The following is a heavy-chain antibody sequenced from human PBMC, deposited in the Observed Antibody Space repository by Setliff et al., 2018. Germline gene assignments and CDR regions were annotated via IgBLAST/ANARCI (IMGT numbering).Heavy chain of an antibody. J-gene: IGHJ4*02. CDR2: INTGGGSA. D-gene: IGHD6-13*01. V-gene: IGHV1-46*01. Sequence: ASVKVSCKASGYSFSAYYMHWVRQAPGQGPEWMGIINTGGGSASYAEKFEGRVTMTSDTSARKVYMEVNIXRSDDTAMYYCARGGMAAAGRKGVFEHWGQGTLVTVSS. CDR1: GYSFSAYY. CDR3: ARGGMAAAGRKGVFEH.